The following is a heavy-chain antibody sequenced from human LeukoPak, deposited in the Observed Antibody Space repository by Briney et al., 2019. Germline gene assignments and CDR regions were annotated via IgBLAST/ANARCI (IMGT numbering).Heavy chain of an antibody. J-gene: IGHJ6*03. Sequence: ASVNVSCKACGYTFTGYYMHWVRQAPGQGLEWMGWINPNSGGTNYAQKFQGRVTMTRDTSISTAYMELSRLRSDDTAVYYCASTRTYNSYCYMDVWGKGTTVTVSS. CDR2: INPNSGGT. CDR1: GYTFTGYY. V-gene: IGHV1-2*02. CDR3: ASTRTYNSYCYMDV.